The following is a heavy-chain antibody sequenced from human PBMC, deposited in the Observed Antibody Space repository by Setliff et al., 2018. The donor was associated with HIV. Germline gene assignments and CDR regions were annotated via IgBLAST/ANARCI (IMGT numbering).Heavy chain of an antibody. Sequence: NPSETLSLTCNVSGGSITNFYWSWIRQPPGKGLEWIGYIYNPGSTNFNPSPQSRVSMSVDVSTNQFSLRLTSVTAADTAVYYCARLRLAVMMSLDYFDLWGQGTLVTVSS. CDR3: ARLRLAVMMSLDYFDL. J-gene: IGHJ4*02. CDR2: IYNPGST. D-gene: IGHD3-16*01. CDR1: GGSITNFY. V-gene: IGHV4-4*09.